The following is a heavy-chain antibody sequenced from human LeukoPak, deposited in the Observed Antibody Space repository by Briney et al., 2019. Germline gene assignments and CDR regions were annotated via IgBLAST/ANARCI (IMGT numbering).Heavy chain of an antibody. CDR2: IIPIFGTA. CDR3: ARVGRDYTELDWFDP. V-gene: IGHV1-69*13. Sequence: EASVKVSCKASGGTFSSYAISWVRQAPGQGLEWMGGIIPIFGTANYAQKFQGRVTITADESTSTAYMELSSLRSEDTAVYYCARVGRDYTELDWFDPWGQGTLVTVSS. CDR1: GGTFSSYA. J-gene: IGHJ5*02. D-gene: IGHD4-11*01.